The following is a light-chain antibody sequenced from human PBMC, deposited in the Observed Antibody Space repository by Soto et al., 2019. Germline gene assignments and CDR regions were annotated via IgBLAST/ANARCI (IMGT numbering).Light chain of an antibody. CDR2: RND. CDR1: SSNIGSNA. Sequence: QSALTEPPSASGTPGQRVIISCSGSSSNIGSNAVNWYQQLPGTAPKLPIYRNDQRPSGVPDRFSGSKSGTSAPLAISGLQSEDEADYYCAAWDDSLKGYVFGTGTKVTVL. CDR3: AAWDDSLKGYV. J-gene: IGLJ1*01. V-gene: IGLV1-44*01.